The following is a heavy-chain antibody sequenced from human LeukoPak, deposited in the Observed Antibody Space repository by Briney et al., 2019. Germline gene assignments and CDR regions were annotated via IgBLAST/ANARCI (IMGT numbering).Heavy chain of an antibody. J-gene: IGHJ4*02. CDR3: ARERTTIVSGTTIGAY. Sequence: PGGSLRLSCAASGFTLSLYWMTWVRQSPGKGLEWISYISGSGDTIYYADSVRGRFTISRDNAKNSLFLQMNSLTADDTAIYYCARERTTIVSGTTIGAYWGQGTLVTVSS. D-gene: IGHD2/OR15-2a*01. V-gene: IGHV3-48*04. CDR2: ISGSGDTI. CDR1: GFTLSLYW.